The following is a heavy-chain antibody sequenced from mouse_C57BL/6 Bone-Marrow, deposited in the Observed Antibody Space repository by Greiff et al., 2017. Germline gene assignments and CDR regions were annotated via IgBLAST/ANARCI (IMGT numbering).Heavy chain of an antibody. CDR1: GFTFSGYG. Sequence: EVMLVESGGGLVKPGGSLKLSCAASGFTFSGYGMHWVRQAPEKGLEWVAYISSGGSSIYYADTVKGRFTISRDNAKNTLYLQITSLRSEATAMYYCAQWGFAYWGQGTLVTVSA. CDR2: ISSGGSSI. CDR3: AQWGFAY. V-gene: IGHV5-17*01. J-gene: IGHJ3*01.